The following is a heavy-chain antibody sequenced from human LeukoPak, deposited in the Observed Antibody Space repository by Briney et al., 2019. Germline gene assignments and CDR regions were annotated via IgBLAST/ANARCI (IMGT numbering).Heavy chain of an antibody. D-gene: IGHD6-13*01. CDR2: INPNGGGT. V-gene: IGHV1-2*06. Sequence: GASVKVSCKASGYTFTGYYMHWVRQAPGQGLEWMGRINPNGGGTNYAQKFQGRVTMTRDTSISTAYMELSRLRSDDTAVYYCARDGSIAAAGTYEYYYYYYYMDVWGKGTTVTVSS. CDR3: ARDGSIAAAGTYEYYYYYYYMDV. CDR1: GYTFTGYY. J-gene: IGHJ6*03.